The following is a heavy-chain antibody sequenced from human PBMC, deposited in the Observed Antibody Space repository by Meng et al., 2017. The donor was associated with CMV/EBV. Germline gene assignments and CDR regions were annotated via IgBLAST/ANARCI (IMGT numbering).Heavy chain of an antibody. J-gene: IGHJ6*02. CDR2: ISAYNGNT. V-gene: IGHV1-18*01. D-gene: IGHD3-3*01. CDR1: GYTFTSYG. Sequence: ASVKVSCKASGYTFTSYGISWVRQAPGQGLEWMGWISAYNGNTNYAQKLQGRVTMTTDTSTSTAYMELRSLRSDDTAVYYCARPLRRITIFGVVTKNLYYYYGMDVWGQGTTVTVSS. CDR3: ARPLRRITIFGVVTKNLYYYYGMDV.